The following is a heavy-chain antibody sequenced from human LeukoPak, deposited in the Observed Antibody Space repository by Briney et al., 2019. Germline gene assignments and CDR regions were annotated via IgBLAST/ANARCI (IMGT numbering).Heavy chain of an antibody. CDR2: IQPNRGDT. D-gene: IGHD3-10*01. J-gene: IGHJ1*01. Sequence: ASVKVSCKTSGYLFTNYYLHWVRQAPGQGLEWMGWIQPNRGDTKYVQTFQGRVTMTRDTSISTAYMELSSLRFDDTAVYYCARAWLGYFQHWGQGTLVTVSS. V-gene: IGHV1-2*02. CDR1: GYLFTNYY. CDR3: ARAWLGYFQH.